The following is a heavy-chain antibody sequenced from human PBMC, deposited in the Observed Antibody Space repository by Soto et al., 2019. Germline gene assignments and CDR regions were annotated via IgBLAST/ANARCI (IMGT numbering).Heavy chain of an antibody. CDR1: GYAFTSYG. CDR2: ISAYNGNT. V-gene: IGHV1-18*01. D-gene: IGHD1-7*01. CDR3: ARDNWNYQFPDY. J-gene: IGHJ4*02. Sequence: ASVKVSCKASGYAFTSYGISWVRQAPGQGLEWMGWISAYNGNTNYAQKLQGRVTMTTDTSTSTAYMELRSLRSDDTAVYYCARDNWNYQFPDYWGQGTLVTVSS.